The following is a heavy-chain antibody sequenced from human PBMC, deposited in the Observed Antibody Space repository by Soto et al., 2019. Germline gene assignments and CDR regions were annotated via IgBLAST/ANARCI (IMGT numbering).Heavy chain of an antibody. CDR1: GYTFIDYY. V-gene: IGHV1-2*02. D-gene: IGHD3-9*01. CDR3: ARPPGYISDWYYFDL. J-gene: IGHJ4*02. Sequence: ASVKVSGKASGYTFIDYYMHWMRQAPGQGFEWMGRISPKSGGTNYAQKFQGRVTMTSDTSLNTAYMELSSLISEDTAVYYCARPPGYISDWYYFDLWGQGTLVTVSS. CDR2: ISPKSGGT.